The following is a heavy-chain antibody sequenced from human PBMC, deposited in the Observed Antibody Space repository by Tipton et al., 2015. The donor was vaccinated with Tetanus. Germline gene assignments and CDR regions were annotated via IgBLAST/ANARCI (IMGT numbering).Heavy chain of an antibody. D-gene: IGHD5-12*01. CDR1: GGSISSYNW. CDR3: ARAKWQKDGFDF. CDR2: VSQSGIT. J-gene: IGHJ3*01. Sequence: TLSLTCAVSGGSISSYNWWSWVRQSPGKGLEWIGEVSQSGITNYSPSLKSRATISVDTSKNQFSLQLNSVTAADTAVYYCARAKWQKDGFDFWGQGALVSVSS. V-gene: IGHV4-4*02.